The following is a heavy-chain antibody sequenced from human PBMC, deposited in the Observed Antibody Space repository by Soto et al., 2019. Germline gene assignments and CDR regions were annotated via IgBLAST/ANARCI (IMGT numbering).Heavy chain of an antibody. CDR3: AGEDVGGDRDYYGLDV. J-gene: IGHJ6*02. D-gene: IGHD2-21*02. V-gene: IGHV4-30-4*01. CDR1: GGSISTDHYH. CDR2: IHYSGSI. Sequence: QVQLQESGPGLVRPSQTLSLTCTVSGGSISTDHYHWTWIRQTPGKGLEWIGYIHYSGSIHFTPSLQSRVSMSVDTSKNLFSLKLSSLTAADTAVYFCAGEDVGGDRDYYGLDVWGQGTTVTVSS.